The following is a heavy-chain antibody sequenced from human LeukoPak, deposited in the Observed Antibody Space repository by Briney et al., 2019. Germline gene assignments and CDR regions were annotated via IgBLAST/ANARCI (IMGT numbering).Heavy chain of an antibody. V-gene: IGHV5-51*01. CDR2: IYPGDSDT. J-gene: IGHJ5*02. CDR3: ARRADYGDYLVDP. Sequence: GESLKISCKGSGYTFTSYWIGWVRQMPGKGLEWMGIIYPGDSDTRYSPSFQGQVTISADKSISTAYLQWSSLKASDTAIYYCARRADYGDYLVDPWGQGTLVTVSS. CDR1: GYTFTSYW. D-gene: IGHD4-17*01.